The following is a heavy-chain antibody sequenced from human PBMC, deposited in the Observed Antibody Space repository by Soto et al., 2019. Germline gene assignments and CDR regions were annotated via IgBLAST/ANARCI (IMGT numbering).Heavy chain of an antibody. D-gene: IGHD6-13*01. V-gene: IGHV1-69*08. J-gene: IGHJ6*01. Sequence: QVQLVQSGAEVKKPGSSVKVSCKASGGTFSSYTISWVRQAPGQGLEWMGRIIPILGIANYAQKFQGRVTITADKSTSTAYMELSSLRSEDTAVYYCAREIPGIAAAGTYYYYYGMDVW. CDR2: IIPILGIA. CDR1: GGTFSSYT. CDR3: AREIPGIAAAGTYYYYYGMDV.